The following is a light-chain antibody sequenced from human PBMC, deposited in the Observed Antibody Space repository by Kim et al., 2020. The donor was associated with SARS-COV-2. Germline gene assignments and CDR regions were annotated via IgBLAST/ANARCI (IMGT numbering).Light chain of an antibody. CDR2: DNN. CDR3: GTWDNILNGVV. CDR1: NSHIGNNY. J-gene: IGLJ2*01. V-gene: IGLV1-51*01. Sequence: GQKDTISCSGINSHIGNNYVSWYQNIPEAGPKLLIYDNNKRHSGMPDRFSGAESGTSATLGITGLQTGDEAGYDCGTWDNILNGVVFGGGTQLTVL.